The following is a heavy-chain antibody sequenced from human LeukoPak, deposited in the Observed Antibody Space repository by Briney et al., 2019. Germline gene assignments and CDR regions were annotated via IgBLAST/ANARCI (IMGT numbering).Heavy chain of an antibody. Sequence: GESLKISCKGSGYSFTSYWIGWVRPMPGKGLEWMGIIYPGDSDTRYSPSFQGQVTISADKSISTAYLQWSSLKASDTAMYYCASQIADIPDAFDIWGQGTMVTVSS. CDR2: IYPGDSDT. J-gene: IGHJ3*02. CDR1: GYSFTSYW. D-gene: IGHD2-2*02. CDR3: ASQIADIPDAFDI. V-gene: IGHV5-51*01.